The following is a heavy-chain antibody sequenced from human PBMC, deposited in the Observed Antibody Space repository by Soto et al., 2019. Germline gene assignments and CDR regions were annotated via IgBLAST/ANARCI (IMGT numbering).Heavy chain of an antibody. Sequence: QVQLQESGPGLVKASQTLSLTCTVSGASVNSGDYYWSWVRQPPGRGLEGIGYIHYSETIYYNPSIESRVQMLIETSKNEFSLVVSSVTAADTAVYYCARALRCYGYPDIWGQGTTVTFSS. J-gene: IGHJ3*02. D-gene: IGHD5-18*01. CDR1: GASVNSGDYY. CDR2: IHYSETI. V-gene: IGHV4-30-4*01. CDR3: ARALRCYGYPDI.